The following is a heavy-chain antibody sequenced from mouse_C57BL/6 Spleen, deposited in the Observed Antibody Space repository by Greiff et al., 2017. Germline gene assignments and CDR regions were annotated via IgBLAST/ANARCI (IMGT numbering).Heavy chain of an antibody. D-gene: IGHD4-1*01. Sequence: QVQLQQSGPELVKPGASVKISCKASGYAFSSSWMNWVKQRPGKGLEWIGRIYPGDGDTNYNGKFKGKATLTADKSSSTAYMQLSSLTSEDSAVYFCARANKLVYAMDYWGQGTSVTVSS. CDR3: ARANKLVYAMDY. V-gene: IGHV1-82*01. CDR1: GYAFSSSW. CDR2: IYPGDGDT. J-gene: IGHJ4*01.